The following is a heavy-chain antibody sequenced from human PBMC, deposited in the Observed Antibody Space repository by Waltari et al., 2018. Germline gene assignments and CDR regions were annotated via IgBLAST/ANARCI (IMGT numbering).Heavy chain of an antibody. J-gene: IGHJ6*03. CDR3: ARGQGYNWNDAYYMDV. Sequence: QVQLVQSGAEVKKPGASVKVSCKASGDTFTGYYMNWVRQAPGQGLEWMGWINPNSGGTNYAQKFQGRVTMTRDTSISTAYMELSRLRSDDTAVYYCARGQGYNWNDAYYMDVWGKGTTVTISS. V-gene: IGHV1-2*02. CDR2: INPNSGGT. CDR1: GDTFTGYY. D-gene: IGHD1-1*01.